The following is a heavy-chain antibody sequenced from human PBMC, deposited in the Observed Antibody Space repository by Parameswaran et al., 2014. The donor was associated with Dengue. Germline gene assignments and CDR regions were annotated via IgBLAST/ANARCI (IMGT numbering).Heavy chain of an antibody. CDR3: AKVYSRWELWVSH. J-gene: IGHJ4*02. Sequence: WIRQPPGKGLEWVSGISGSGINTYYADSVKGRFTISRDDSKNTLYLQMDSLRAEDTAVYYCAKVYSRWELWVSHWGQGTVVTVSS. CDR2: ISGSGINT. D-gene: IGHD1-26*01. V-gene: IGHV3-23*01.